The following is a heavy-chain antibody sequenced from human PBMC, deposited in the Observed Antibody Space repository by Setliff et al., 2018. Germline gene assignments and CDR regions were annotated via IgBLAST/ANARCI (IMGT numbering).Heavy chain of an antibody. CDR1: RGTFSNYA. CDR3: ARGRRGNYDFWSGYSNRFDP. Sequence: SVKVSCKTSRGTFSNYAITWVRQAPGQGLEWMGGIIPIFGTANYAQKFQGRVTITADKSTSTAYMELSSLRSEDTAVYYCARGRRGNYDFWSGYSNRFDPWGQGTLVTVSS. J-gene: IGHJ5*02. V-gene: IGHV1-69*06. CDR2: IIPIFGTA. D-gene: IGHD3-3*01.